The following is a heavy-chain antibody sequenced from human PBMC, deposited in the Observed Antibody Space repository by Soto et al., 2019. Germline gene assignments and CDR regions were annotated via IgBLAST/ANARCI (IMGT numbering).Heavy chain of an antibody. V-gene: IGHV4-34*01. CDR3: ARYGYDYYDSSGPLNWFDP. CDR2: INHSGST. Sequence: SETLSLTCAVYGGSFSGYYWSWIRQPPGKGLEWIGEINHSGSTNYNPSLKSRVTISVDTSKNQFSLKLSSVTAADTAVYYCARYGYDYYDSSGPLNWFDPWGQGTLVTVSS. CDR1: GGSFSGYY. D-gene: IGHD3-22*01. J-gene: IGHJ5*02.